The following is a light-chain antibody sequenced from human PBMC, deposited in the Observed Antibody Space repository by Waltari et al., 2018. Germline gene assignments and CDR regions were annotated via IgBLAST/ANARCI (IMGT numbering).Light chain of an antibody. V-gene: IGLV1-44*01. CDR2: NNN. CDR3: AAWFDSLNAWV. CDR1: YPPYPIKP. Sequence: QSVLTQPPSASATPGQGVTISFSGTYPPYPIKPVNWYLQLPGPAPKLPTYNNNQRPSGIPARFSASKSGTSASLAISGLQSEDEADYYCAAWFDSLNAWVFAGGTKLTVL. J-gene: IGLJ3*02.